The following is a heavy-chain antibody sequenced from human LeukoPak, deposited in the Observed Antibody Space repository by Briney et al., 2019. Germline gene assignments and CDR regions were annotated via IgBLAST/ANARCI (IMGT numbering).Heavy chain of an antibody. CDR1: GGSITTYY. CDR3: ARENGPGSRGLDF. CDR2: IYNSGST. J-gene: IGHJ4*02. Sequence: PSETLSLTCTVSGGSITTYYWSWIRQPPGKGLEWIGFIYNSGSTKYNPSLGSRGTISEDTAKNQFSLKLTSVTAADTAVYYCARENGPGSRGLDFWGQGTLVTVSS. V-gene: IGHV4-59*12. D-gene: IGHD3-10*01.